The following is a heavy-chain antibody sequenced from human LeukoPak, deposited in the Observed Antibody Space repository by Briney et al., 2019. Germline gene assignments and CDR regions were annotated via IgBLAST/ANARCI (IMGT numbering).Heavy chain of an antibody. Sequence: GGSLSLSCAASGFTFSSYEMNWVRQAPGKGLEWVSKISSSGSAIYYADSVKGRFAISRDNAKSSLYLQMNSLRVEDTAVYYCARGGSPGYWGQGTLVTVSS. CDR2: ISSSGSAI. CDR1: GFTFSSYE. V-gene: IGHV3-48*03. D-gene: IGHD6-19*01. CDR3: ARGGSPGY. J-gene: IGHJ4*02.